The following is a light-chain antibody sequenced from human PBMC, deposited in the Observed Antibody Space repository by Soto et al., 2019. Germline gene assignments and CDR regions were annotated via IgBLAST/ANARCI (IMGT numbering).Light chain of an antibody. V-gene: IGKV1-5*01. Sequence: QMTQSPSTLSASVGDRVTITCRASQRISTWLAWYQQKPGKAPTLLIYDASTLESGVPSRFSGTGSGTEFSLTISSLQPEDFATYYGQQYLTYSSLTFGGGTKVDIK. CDR2: DAS. CDR3: QQYLTYSSLT. CDR1: QRISTW. J-gene: IGKJ4*01.